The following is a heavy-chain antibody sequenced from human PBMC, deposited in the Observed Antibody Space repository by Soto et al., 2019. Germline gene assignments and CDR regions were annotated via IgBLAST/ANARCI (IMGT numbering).Heavy chain of an antibody. V-gene: IGHV3-53*01. CDR3: AKLESYSSSWSDI. Sequence: PGGSLRLSCAASGFSVSSNYMTWVRQAPGKGLEWVSIIYSSGTTYYADSVKGRFTISRDNSKNTLYLQMNSLRAEDTAVYYCAKLESYSSSWSDIWGQGTLVTVSS. CDR2: IYSSGTT. CDR1: GFSVSSNY. D-gene: IGHD6-13*01. J-gene: IGHJ5*02.